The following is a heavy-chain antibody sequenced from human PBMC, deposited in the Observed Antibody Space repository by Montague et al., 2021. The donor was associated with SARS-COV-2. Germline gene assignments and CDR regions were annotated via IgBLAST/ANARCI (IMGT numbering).Heavy chain of an antibody. CDR3: ARGLMRFAVVDAAPRNAFDV. D-gene: IGHD2-15*01. CDR2: IGEINNGRXA. Sequence: SETLSLTCAVSGGSFNGFYWCWIRQPPGKGLEWLGEIGEINNGRXANYKPSLKSQVTISLDPSKNQFYLQLTSLTAADTAVYFCARGLMRFAVVDAAPRNAFDVWGQGTRVTVSS. J-gene: IGHJ3*01. V-gene: IGHV4-34*01. CDR1: GGSFNGFY.